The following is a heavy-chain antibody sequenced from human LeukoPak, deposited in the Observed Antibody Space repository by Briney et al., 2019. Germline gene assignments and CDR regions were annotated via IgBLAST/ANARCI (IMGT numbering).Heavy chain of an antibody. V-gene: IGHV3-23*01. D-gene: IGHD3-22*01. Sequence: QPGGSLRLSCAASGFTFSDYAMTWVRQPPGKGLAGVSRIRSSSTVTYFAASVKGRFTVSRDNSKNTLYLQMNSLRAEDTAVYYCAKSLDYDGGVLWALPHYWGQGTLVTASS. J-gene: IGHJ4*02. CDR3: AKSLDYDGGVLWALPHY. CDR2: IRSSSTVT. CDR1: GFTFSDYA.